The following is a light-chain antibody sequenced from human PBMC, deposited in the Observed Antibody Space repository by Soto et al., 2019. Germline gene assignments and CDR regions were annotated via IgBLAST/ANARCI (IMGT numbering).Light chain of an antibody. CDR2: GAS. V-gene: IGKV3-20*01. Sequence: IQFARSPSTLSFSPGERATLPCRASQSVSGSNLAWYQQQPGQAPRLLIYGASSRATGIPDRFSGSESGTDFTLTISRLEPEDFAVYYCQQYGSSPRTFGQGTKVDIK. CDR1: QSVSGSN. CDR3: QQYGSSPRT. J-gene: IGKJ1*01.